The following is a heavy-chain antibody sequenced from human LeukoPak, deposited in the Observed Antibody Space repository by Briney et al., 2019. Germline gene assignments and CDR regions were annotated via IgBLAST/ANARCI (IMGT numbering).Heavy chain of an antibody. Sequence: SQTLSLTCAVSGGSISSGGYSWSWIRQPSGKGLEWIGYIYHSGSTYYNPSLKSRVTISVDRSKNQFSLKLSSVTAADTAVYYCARGRQLVDYYYYYMDVWGKGTTVTVSS. J-gene: IGHJ6*03. CDR1: GGSISSGGYS. V-gene: IGHV4-30-2*01. CDR2: IYHSGST. D-gene: IGHD6-13*01. CDR3: ARGRQLVDYYYYYMDV.